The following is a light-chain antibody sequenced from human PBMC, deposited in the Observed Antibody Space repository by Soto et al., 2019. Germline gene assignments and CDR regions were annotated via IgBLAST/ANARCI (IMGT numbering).Light chain of an antibody. J-gene: IGLJ1*01. CDR1: SSNIGSNA. CDR2: SYN. CDR3: AAWDDSLKGYV. Sequence: QSALTQPPSASGTPGQRVTISCSGSSSNIGSNAVSWYQQLPGTAPKLLIYSYNQRPSGVPDRFSGSKSGTSASLAISGLQSEDEADYYCAAWDDSLKGYVFGTGTKLTVL. V-gene: IGLV1-44*01.